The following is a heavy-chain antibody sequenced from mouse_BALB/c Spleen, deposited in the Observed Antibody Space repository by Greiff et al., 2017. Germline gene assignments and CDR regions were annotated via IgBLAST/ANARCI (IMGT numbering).Heavy chain of an antibody. Sequence: DVQLVESGPGLVKPSQSLSLTCSVTGYSITSGYYWNWIRQFPGNKLEWMGYISYDGSNNYNPSLKNRISITRDTSKNQFFLKLNSVTTEDTATYYCARVIYDGYYLDYWGQGTTLTVSS. J-gene: IGHJ2*01. CDR1: GYSITSGYY. CDR3: ARVIYDGYYLDY. D-gene: IGHD2-3*01. V-gene: IGHV3-6*02. CDR2: ISYDGSN.